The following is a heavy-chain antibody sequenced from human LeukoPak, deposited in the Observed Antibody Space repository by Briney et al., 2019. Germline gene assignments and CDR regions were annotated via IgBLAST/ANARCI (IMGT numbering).Heavy chain of an antibody. V-gene: IGHV4-34*01. CDR2: INHSGST. J-gene: IGHJ4*02. CDR3: ARKVTIVGVVIGYYYFDY. D-gene: IGHD3-3*01. CDR1: GGSFSGYY. Sequence: SETLSLTCAVYGGSFSGYYWSWIRQPPGKGLEGIGEINHSGSTNYNPSLKSRVTISVDTSKNQFSLKLSSVTAADTAVYYCARKVTIVGVVIGYYYFDYWGQGTLVTVSS.